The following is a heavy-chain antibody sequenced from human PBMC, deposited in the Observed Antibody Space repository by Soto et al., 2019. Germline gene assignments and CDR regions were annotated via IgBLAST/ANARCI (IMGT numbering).Heavy chain of an antibody. J-gene: IGHJ6*02. D-gene: IGHD2-2*01. CDR1: GFTFSSYG. V-gene: IGHV3-30*18. CDR3: AKGRVIVLVPASMIYFYGMDV. Sequence: QVQLVESGGGVVQPGRSLRLSCAASGFTFSSYGMHWVRQAPGKGLEWVAVISYDGSNKYYADSVKGRFTISRDNSKNALYLQMNSLRAEDTAVYYCAKGRVIVLVPASMIYFYGMDVWGQGTRVTVSS. CDR2: ISYDGSNK.